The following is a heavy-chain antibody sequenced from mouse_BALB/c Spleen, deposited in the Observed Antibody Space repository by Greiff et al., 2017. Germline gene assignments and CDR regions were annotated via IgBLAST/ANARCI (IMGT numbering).Heavy chain of an antibody. CDR1: GFSFTSYG. J-gene: IGHJ2*01. V-gene: IGHV2-9*02. CDR3: ARDSNYRSYYFDY. Sequence: QVQLQQSGPGLVAPSHSLSISCTVSGFSFTSYGVHWVRQPPGKGLEWLGVIWAGGSTNYNSALMSRLSISTDHSKTQVFLKRDSLQTDDTAMYYCARDSNYRSYYFDYWGQGTTVTVSS. D-gene: IGHD2-12*01. CDR2: IWAGGST.